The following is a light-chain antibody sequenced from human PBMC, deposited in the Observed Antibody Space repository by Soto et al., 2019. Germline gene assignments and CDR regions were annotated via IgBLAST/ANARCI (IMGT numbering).Light chain of an antibody. Sequence: DIQMTQSPSTLSASVGDRVTITCRDSQSISSWLDWYQQKPGKAPKVLIYDASNLESGVPLRFSGSGSGTEFTLTISSLQPDDTATYYCQQYNTYSWTFGQGTKVEMK. CDR3: QQYNTYSWT. CDR2: DAS. CDR1: QSISSW. V-gene: IGKV1-5*01. J-gene: IGKJ1*01.